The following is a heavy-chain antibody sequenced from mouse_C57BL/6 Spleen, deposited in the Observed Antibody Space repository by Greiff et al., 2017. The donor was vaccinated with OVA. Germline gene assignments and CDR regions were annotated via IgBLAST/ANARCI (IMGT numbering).Heavy chain of an antibody. CDR2: IYPGDGDT. CDR1: GYAFSSSW. CDR3: ARSYDYFYFDY. D-gene: IGHD2-4*01. Sequence: QVKLQQSGPELVKPGASVKISCKASGYAFSSSWMNWVKQRPGKGLEWIGRIYPGDGDTNYNGKFKGKATLTADKSSSTAYMQLSSLTSEDSAVYFCARSYDYFYFDYWGQGTTLTVSS. J-gene: IGHJ2*01. V-gene: IGHV1-82*01.